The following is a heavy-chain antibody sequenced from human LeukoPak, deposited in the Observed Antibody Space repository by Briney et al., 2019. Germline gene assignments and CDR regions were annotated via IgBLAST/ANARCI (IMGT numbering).Heavy chain of an antibody. V-gene: IGHV3-21*01. CDR2: ITSSGDYL. D-gene: IGHD6-13*01. Sequence: PGGSLRLSCLASGFRFSTYKMNWVRQAPGEGLEWVSSITSSGDYLYYADSVKGRFTISRDNAKKSLSLQMNSLRADDTAVYYCARGYSSSWYLDWGQGTLVTVSS. CDR3: ARGYSSSWYLD. CDR1: GFRFSTYK. J-gene: IGHJ4*02.